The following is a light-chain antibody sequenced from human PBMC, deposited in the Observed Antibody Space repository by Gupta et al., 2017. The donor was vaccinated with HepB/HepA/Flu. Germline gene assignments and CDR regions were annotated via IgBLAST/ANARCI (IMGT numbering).Light chain of an antibody. CDR1: NIGSLS. Sequence: SLVLTQHPSVSVAPGKTARLTCGGNNIGSLSVNWYQQRPGQAPVLVISENSDRPSGIPERFSGSNSGTPATLSISRLEAGDEDDYYWKVLDGSRALWVFGGGTKLTVL. CDR2: ENS. V-gene: IGLV3-21*04. CDR3: KVLDGSRALWV. J-gene: IGLJ3*02.